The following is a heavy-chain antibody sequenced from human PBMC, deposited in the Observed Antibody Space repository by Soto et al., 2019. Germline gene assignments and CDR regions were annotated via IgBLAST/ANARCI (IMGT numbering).Heavy chain of an antibody. Sequence: QVQLVESGGGVVQPGRSLRLSCVASGFTFSSYGMHWVRQAPGKGLEWVAVISYDGSNKYYADSVKGRFTISRDNSKNTLYLQMNSLRAEDTAVYYCAKDRVYYYSNRNFDYWGQGTLVTVSS. J-gene: IGHJ4*02. V-gene: IGHV3-30*18. CDR3: AKDRVYYYSNRNFDY. CDR1: GFTFSSYG. CDR2: ISYDGSNK. D-gene: IGHD4-4*01.